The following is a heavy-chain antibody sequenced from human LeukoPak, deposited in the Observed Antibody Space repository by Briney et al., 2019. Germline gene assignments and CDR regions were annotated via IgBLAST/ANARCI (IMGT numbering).Heavy chain of an antibody. CDR2: IYYSGST. Sequence: SETLSLTCTVSGDSISSSSYYWGWIRQPPGKGLEWIGYIYYSGSTNYNPSLKSRVTISVDTSKNQFSLKLSSVTAADTAVYYCARTAARSSSWYANNWFDPWGQGTLVTVSS. CDR1: GDSISSSSYY. J-gene: IGHJ5*02. D-gene: IGHD6-13*01. V-gene: IGHV4-61*05. CDR3: ARTAARSSSWYANNWFDP.